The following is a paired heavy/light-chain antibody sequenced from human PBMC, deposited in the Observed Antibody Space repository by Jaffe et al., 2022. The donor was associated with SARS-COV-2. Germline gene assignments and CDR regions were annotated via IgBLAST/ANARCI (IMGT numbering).Heavy chain of an antibody. D-gene: IGHD3-10*01. CDR3: ARSRGRASGASVGLDV. Sequence: QVQLQQWGAGLLKPSETLSLTCGVYGGSLTGYQWGWIRQTPGKGLEWIGEIDHSGSAHYKSSLKSRVTMSVDTSRNQFSLRLSSVSAADTSIYFCARSRGRASGASVGLDVWGQGTTVTVSS. CDR1: GGSLTGYQ. CDR2: IDHSGSA. V-gene: IGHV4-34*02. J-gene: IGHJ6*02.
Light chain of an antibody. CDR1: MSNIGTNY. CDR2: RNI. V-gene: IGLV1-47*01. CDR3: AAWDASLGGRVV. Sequence: QSVLTQPPSASGTPGQRVTISCSGGMSNIGTNYVYWYQQFPGKAPKLLIFRNIHRPSGVPDRFSGSKSGTSASLAISGLRSEDEADYFCAAWDASLGGRVVFGGGTKLTVL. J-gene: IGLJ2*01.